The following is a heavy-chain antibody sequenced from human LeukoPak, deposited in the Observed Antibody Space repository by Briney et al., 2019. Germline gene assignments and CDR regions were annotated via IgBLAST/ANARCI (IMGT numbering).Heavy chain of an antibody. CDR3: ARVLSGATMTFDY. CDR2: ISSSGSTI. V-gene: IGHV3-11*01. J-gene: IGHJ4*02. D-gene: IGHD1-26*01. Sequence: GGSLRLSCAASGFTFSDYYMSWIRQAPGKGLEWVSYISSSGSTICYADSVKGRFTISRDNAKNSLYLQMNSLRAEDTAVYYCARVLSGATMTFDYWGQGTLVTVSS. CDR1: GFTFSDYY.